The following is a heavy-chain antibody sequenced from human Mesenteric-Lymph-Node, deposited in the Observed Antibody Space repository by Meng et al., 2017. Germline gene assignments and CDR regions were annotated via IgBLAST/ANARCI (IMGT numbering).Heavy chain of an antibody. CDR2: IKSKTDGGTT. J-gene: IGHJ6*02. CDR1: GFTFSDYY. CDR3: TTVQYYDILTGYYTYYYYGMDV. Sequence: GESLKISCAASGFTFSDYYMSWVRQAPGKGLEWVGRIKSKTDGGTTDYAAPVKGRFTISRDDSKNTLYLQMNSLKTEDTAVYYCTTVQYYDILTGYYTYYYYGMDVWGQGTTVTVSS. D-gene: IGHD3-9*01. V-gene: IGHV3-15*01.